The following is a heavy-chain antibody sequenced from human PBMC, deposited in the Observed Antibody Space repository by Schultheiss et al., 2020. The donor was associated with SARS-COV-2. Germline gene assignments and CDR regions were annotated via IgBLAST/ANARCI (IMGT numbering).Heavy chain of an antibody. J-gene: IGHJ5*02. Sequence: SQTLSLTCAVSGSSISSDYYWGWIRQPPGKGLEWIGEINHSGSTNYNPSLKSRVTISVDTSKNQFSLKLSSVTAADTAVYYCARHVVQGYDFWSGYFDPEQNWFDPWGQGTLVTVSS. CDR1: GSSISSDYY. D-gene: IGHD3-3*01. CDR2: INHSGST. V-gene: IGHV4-38-2*01. CDR3: ARHVVQGYDFWSGYFDPEQNWFDP.